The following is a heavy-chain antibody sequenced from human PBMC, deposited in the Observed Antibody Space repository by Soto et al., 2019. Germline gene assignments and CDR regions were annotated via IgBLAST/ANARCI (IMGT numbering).Heavy chain of an antibody. CDR2: IYYSGTT. D-gene: IGHD1-7*01. V-gene: IGHV4-31*03. CDR3: ARVAWHYGGNNPIDY. Sequence: QVQPQESGPGLVRPSQTLSLTCTVSGGSINSGGYYWTWIRQHPGKGLEWIGYIYYSGTTYDNPSLKSRVTISVDTSQNQFSLKLTSMTAADTAVYYCARVAWHYGGNNPIDYWGQGTLVTVSS. CDR1: GGSINSGGYY. J-gene: IGHJ4*02.